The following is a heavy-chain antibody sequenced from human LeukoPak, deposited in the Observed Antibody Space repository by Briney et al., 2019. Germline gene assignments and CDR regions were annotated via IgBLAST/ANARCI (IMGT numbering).Heavy chain of an antibody. CDR2: IYHSGST. J-gene: IGHJ4*02. CDR1: GESHSRSY. D-gene: IGHD1-26*01. V-gene: IGHV4-30-2*01. CDR3: ATSLPRGGSYPFDY. Sequence: SETLSPTCAVSGESHSRSYWSWIRQPPGKGLEWIGYIYHSGSTYYNPSLKSRVTISVDRSKNQFSLKLSSVTAADTAVYYCATSLPRGGSYPFDYWGQGTLVTVSS.